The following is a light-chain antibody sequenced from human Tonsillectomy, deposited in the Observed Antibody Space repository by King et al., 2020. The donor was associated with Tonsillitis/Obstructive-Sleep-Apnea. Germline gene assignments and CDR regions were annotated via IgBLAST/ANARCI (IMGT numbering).Light chain of an antibody. V-gene: IGKV1-12*01. J-gene: IGKJ5*01. Sequence: GVPSRFSGTGSGTDFTFTISSVQPEDFATYYCQQVHSVLDRFGQGTRLDIK. CDR3: QQVHSVLDR.